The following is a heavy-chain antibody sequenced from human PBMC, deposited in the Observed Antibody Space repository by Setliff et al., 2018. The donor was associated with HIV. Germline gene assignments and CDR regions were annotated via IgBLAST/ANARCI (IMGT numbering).Heavy chain of an antibody. Sequence: ASVKVSCKASGYTFTSYYIHWVRQAPGQGLEWMGVIHPSGGSTSYAQSFQDRVTMTRDTSTSTVYMELSSLRSEDTAAYYSARVRYCSGGSCYGGEYWFDPWGQGTLVTVSS. D-gene: IGHD2-15*01. CDR2: IHPSGGST. CDR1: GYTFTSYY. CDR3: ARVRYCSGGSCYGGEYWFDP. V-gene: IGHV1-46*01. J-gene: IGHJ5*02.